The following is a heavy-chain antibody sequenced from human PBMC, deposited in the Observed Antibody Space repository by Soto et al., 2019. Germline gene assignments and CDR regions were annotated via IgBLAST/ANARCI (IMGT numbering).Heavy chain of an antibody. V-gene: IGHV1-69*13. CDR1: GGTFSSYA. J-gene: IGHJ4*02. CDR2: IIPIFGTA. CDR3: ASSLPGSYYDSSGYYYPVYYFDY. Sequence: VKVSCKASGGTFSSYAISWVRQAPGQGLEWMGGIIPIFGTANYAQKFQGRVTITADESTSTAYMELSSLRSEDTAVYYCASSLPGSYYDSSGYYYPVYYFDYWGQGTLVTVSS. D-gene: IGHD3-22*01.